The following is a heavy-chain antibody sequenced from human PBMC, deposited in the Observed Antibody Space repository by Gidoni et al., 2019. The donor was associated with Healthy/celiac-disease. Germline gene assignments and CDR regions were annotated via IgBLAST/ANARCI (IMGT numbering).Heavy chain of an antibody. CDR1: GDTFTGYY. Sequence: QVQLVQSGAEVKKPGASVKVSCKASGDTFTGYYMHWVRQAPGQGLEWMGWINPNSGGTNYAQKFQGRVTMTRDTSISTAYMELSRLRSDDTAVYYCARPDVVLRFSMRSFDPWGQGTLVTVSS. V-gene: IGHV1-2*02. CDR2: INPNSGGT. D-gene: IGHD3-3*01. CDR3: ARPDVVLRFSMRSFDP. J-gene: IGHJ5*02.